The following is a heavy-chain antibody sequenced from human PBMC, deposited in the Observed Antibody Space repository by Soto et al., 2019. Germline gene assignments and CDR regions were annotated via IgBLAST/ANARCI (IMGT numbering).Heavy chain of an antibody. CDR3: ARDRRYCTNGVCGDAFDI. CDR2: IWYDGSNK. J-gene: IGHJ3*02. V-gene: IGHV3-33*01. CDR1: GFTFSSYG. Sequence: GGSLRLSCAASGFTFSSYGMHWVRQAPGKGLEWVAVIWYDGSNKYYADSVKGRFTISRDNSKNTLYLQMNSLRAEDTAVYYCARDRRYCTNGVCGDAFDIWGQGTMVTVSS. D-gene: IGHD2-8*01.